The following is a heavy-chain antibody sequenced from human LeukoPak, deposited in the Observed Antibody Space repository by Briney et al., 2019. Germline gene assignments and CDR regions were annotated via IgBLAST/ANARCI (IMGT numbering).Heavy chain of an antibody. V-gene: IGHV4-39*01. D-gene: IGHD3-10*01. CDR3: ARQISDYYYYYIHV. J-gene: IGHJ6*03. CDR2: IYYSGTT. Sequence: SETLSLTCTVSGGSISSSHYYWGWIRQTPGKGMERIGTIYYSGTTYYNPSLESRATISEDTSKNQFSLTLRSVTAADTAVYYCARQISDYYYYYIHVWGKGTTVTVSS. CDR1: GGSISSSHYY.